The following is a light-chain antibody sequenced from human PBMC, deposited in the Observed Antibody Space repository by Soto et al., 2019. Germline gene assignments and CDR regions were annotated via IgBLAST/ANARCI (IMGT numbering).Light chain of an antibody. CDR3: QPYHNLPRT. CDR1: QDINNY. Sequence: DIQLTQSPSSLSASVGDRVTITCQASQDINNYLVWYQQKPGKAPKFLIFDASILETGVPSRFRGSGSGTDFTFTISSLQPEDLATHYLQPYHNLPRTVGQGTKVDIK. CDR2: DAS. V-gene: IGKV1-33*01. J-gene: IGKJ1*01.